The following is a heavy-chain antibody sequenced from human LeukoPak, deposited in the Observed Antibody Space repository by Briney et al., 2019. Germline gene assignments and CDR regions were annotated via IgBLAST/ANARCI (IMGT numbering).Heavy chain of an antibody. D-gene: IGHD5-18*01. CDR1: GFTFSSYA. V-gene: IGHV3-23*01. CDR2: ISGSGGST. CDR3: AKDRSGYSYSFDY. Sequence: GGSLRLSCAASGFTFSSYAMSWVCQAPGKGLEWVSAISGSGGSTYYADSVKGRFTISRDNSKNTLYLQMNSLRAEDTAVYYCAKDRSGYSYSFDYWGQGTLVTVSS. J-gene: IGHJ4*02.